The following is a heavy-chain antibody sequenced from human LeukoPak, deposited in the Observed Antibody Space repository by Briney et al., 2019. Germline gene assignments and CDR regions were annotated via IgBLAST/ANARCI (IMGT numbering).Heavy chain of an antibody. CDR1: GYSFTSYW. Sequence: GESLKISCKGSGYSFTSYWIAWVRQMPGKGLEWMGIIQPGDSDTRYSPSFQGQVTISVDKSVHTAYLQWSSLKASDTAMYYCARLNSWELLLPFHYWGRGTLVTVSS. CDR2: IQPGDSDT. J-gene: IGHJ4*02. CDR3: ARLNSWELLLPFHY. V-gene: IGHV5-51*01. D-gene: IGHD1-26*01.